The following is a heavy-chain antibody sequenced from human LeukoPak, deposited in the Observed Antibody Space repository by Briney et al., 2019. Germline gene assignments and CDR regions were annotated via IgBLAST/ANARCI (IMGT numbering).Heavy chain of an antibody. CDR2: IYYSGST. D-gene: IGHD1-26*01. CDR3: ARGGGATSLPNFDY. J-gene: IGHJ4*02. V-gene: IGHV4-59*01. CDR1: GASISSYY. Sequence: SETLSLTCTVSGASISSYYWSWIRQPPGKGLEWIGYIYYSGSTNYNPSLKSRVTISVDTSKNQFSLKLSSVTAADTAVYYCARGGGATSLPNFDYWGQGTLVTVSS.